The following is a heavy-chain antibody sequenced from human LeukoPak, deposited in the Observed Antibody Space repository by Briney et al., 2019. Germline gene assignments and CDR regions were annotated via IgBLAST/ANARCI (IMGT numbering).Heavy chain of an antibody. CDR3: ARQDDSSGYQYYYYYGMDV. CDR1: GGTFSSYA. Sequence: SVKVSCKASGGTFSSYAISWVRQAPGQGLEWMGGIIPIFGTANYAQKFQGRVTITADESTSTAYMELSSLKASDTAMYYCARQDDSSGYQYYYYYGMDVWGQGTTVTVSS. V-gene: IGHV1-69*13. CDR2: IIPIFGTA. D-gene: IGHD3-22*01. J-gene: IGHJ6*02.